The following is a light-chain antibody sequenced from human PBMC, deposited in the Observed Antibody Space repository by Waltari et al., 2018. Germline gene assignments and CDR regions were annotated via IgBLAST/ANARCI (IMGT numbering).Light chain of an antibody. V-gene: IGKV3-15*01. J-gene: IGKJ2*01. Sequence: EIVMTQSPAILSGSPGERVTLSCRASQSVSSNLAWYQHKPGRAPRLFIYGASTRATGINARFSGSGSGTEFTLTISSLQPEDFAVYYCQQYDNWPLYTFGQGTKLVIK. CDR2: GAS. CDR3: QQYDNWPLYT. CDR1: QSVSSN.